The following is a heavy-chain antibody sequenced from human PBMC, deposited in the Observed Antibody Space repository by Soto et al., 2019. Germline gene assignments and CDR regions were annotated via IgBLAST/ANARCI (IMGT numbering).Heavy chain of an antibody. CDR3: ASGVSYYDSSGYST. V-gene: IGHV3-48*02. Sequence: HPGGSLRLSCAASGFTFSSYSMNWVRQAPGKGLEWVSYISSSRSTIYYADSVKGRFTISRDNAKNSLYLQMNSLRDEDTAVYYCASGVSYYDSSGYSTWGQGTMVTVSS. D-gene: IGHD3-22*01. CDR1: GFTFSSYS. CDR2: ISSSRSTI. J-gene: IGHJ3*01.